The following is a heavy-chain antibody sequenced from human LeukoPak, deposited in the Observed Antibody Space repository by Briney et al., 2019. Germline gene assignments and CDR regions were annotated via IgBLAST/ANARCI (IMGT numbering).Heavy chain of an antibody. CDR2: IWYDGSNK. J-gene: IGHJ4*02. Sequence: GRSLRLSCAASGFTFSSYGMHWVRQAPGKGLEWVAVIWYDGSNKYYADSVKGRFTISRDNSKNTLYLQMNSLRAEDTAVYYCARRGLAAAYYFDYWGQGTLVTVSS. CDR1: GFTFSSYG. V-gene: IGHV3-33*01. CDR3: ARRGLAAAYYFDY. D-gene: IGHD6-13*01.